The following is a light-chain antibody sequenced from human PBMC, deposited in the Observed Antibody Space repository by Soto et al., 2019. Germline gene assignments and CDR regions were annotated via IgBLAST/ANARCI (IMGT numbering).Light chain of an antibody. CDR3: SSYTSSNTLV. CDR2: EVS. Sequence: QSALTQPASVSGSPGQSITISCTGTSSDVGGYNYVSWYQQHPGKAPKLMIYEVSNRPSGVSNRFSGSRSGNTASLTISGLQDDDEADYYCSSYTSSNTLVFGGGTKLTVL. V-gene: IGLV2-14*01. CDR1: SSDVGGYNY. J-gene: IGLJ2*01.